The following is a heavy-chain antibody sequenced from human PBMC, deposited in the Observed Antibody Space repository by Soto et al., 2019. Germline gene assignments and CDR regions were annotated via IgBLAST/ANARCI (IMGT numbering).Heavy chain of an antibody. Sequence: SETLSLTCTVSGGSISSTIYYWGWIRQPPGMGLEWIGSIYHNGGTYYKPSLQSRVSISVDTSKSQFSLKLTSVTAADTAVYYCARRWVVVAATKAVFDIWGRGTVVTVS. CDR3: ARRWVVVAATKAVFDI. V-gene: IGHV4-39*01. CDR2: IYHNGGT. D-gene: IGHD2-15*01. CDR1: GGSISSTIYY. J-gene: IGHJ3*02.